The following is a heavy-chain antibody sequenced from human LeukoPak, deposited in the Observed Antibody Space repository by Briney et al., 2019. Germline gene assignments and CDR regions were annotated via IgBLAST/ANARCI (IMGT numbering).Heavy chain of an antibody. V-gene: IGHV3-48*04. CDR1: GFTFSSHA. CDR3: ARAPREWLLGYYFEY. D-gene: IGHD3-3*01. CDR2: ISTDSLTI. Sequence: PGGSLRLSCAASGFTFSSHAMNWVRQAPGKGLEWISSISTDSLTIKYADFVSGQFTISRDNAEHLLFLQMNSLRAEDTAVYYCARAPREWLLGYYFEYWGQGTLVTVSS. J-gene: IGHJ4*02.